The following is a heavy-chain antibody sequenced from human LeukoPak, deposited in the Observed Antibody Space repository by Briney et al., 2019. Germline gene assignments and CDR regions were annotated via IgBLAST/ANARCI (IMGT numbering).Heavy chain of an antibody. CDR3: AKAHSYYYGVYDAFDI. CDR1: GFTFSSYG. D-gene: IGHD3-10*01. Sequence: GGSLRLSCAASGFTFSSYGMHWVRQAPGKGLEWVAVISYDGSNKYYADSVKGRFTISRDNSKNTLYLQMNSLRAEDTAVYYCAKAHSYYYGVYDAFDIWGQGTMVTVSS. CDR2: ISYDGSNK. V-gene: IGHV3-30*18. J-gene: IGHJ3*02.